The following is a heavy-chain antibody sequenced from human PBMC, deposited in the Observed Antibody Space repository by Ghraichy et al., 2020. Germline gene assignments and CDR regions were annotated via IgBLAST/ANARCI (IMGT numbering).Heavy chain of an antibody. D-gene: IGHD3-10*01. Sequence: GESLNISCATSGFNLGVYTMNWLRWAPNRGLEWVVSISSDSFYIYYADSVRGRFTISRDNAMKSIYLQMNSLRVEDTATYYCVRADGSGSFYYWGQGTLVTVSS. CDR2: ISSDSFYI. CDR3: VRADGSGSFYY. V-gene: IGHV3-21*01. J-gene: IGHJ4*02. CDR1: GFNLGVYT.